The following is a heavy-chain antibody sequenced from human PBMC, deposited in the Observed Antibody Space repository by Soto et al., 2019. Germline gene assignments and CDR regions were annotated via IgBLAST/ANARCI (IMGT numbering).Heavy chain of an antibody. CDR3: ARDQIWGTAMEVPYFDY. CDR1: GFTFSSYA. D-gene: IGHD5-18*01. CDR2: ISYDGSNK. Sequence: QVQLVESGGGVVQPGRSLRLSCAASGFTFSSYAMHWVRQAPGKGLEWVAVISYDGSNKYYADSVKGRFTISRDNSKNTLYLQMNSLRAEDTAVYYCARDQIWGTAMEVPYFDYWGQGTLVTVSS. V-gene: IGHV3-30-3*01. J-gene: IGHJ4*02.